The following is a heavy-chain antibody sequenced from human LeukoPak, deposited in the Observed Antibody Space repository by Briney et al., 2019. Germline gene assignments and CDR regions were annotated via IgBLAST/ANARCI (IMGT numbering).Heavy chain of an antibody. V-gene: IGHV4-39*01. CDR3: ARQDKYQPAAPRY. CDR1: GGSISSSSYY. Sequence: SETLSLTCTVSGGSISSSSYYWGWIRQPPGKGLEWIGSIYYSGSTYYNPSLKSRVTISVDTSKNQFSLKLSSVTAADTAVYYCARQDKYQPAAPRYWGQGTLVTVSS. CDR2: IYYSGST. J-gene: IGHJ4*02. D-gene: IGHD2-2*01.